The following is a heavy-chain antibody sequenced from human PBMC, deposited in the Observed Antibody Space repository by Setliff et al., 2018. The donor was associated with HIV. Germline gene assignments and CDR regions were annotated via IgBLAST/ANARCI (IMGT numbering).Heavy chain of an antibody. CDR3: ARGHHFYWYFDL. CDR2: ISVCNGQT. Sequence: ASVKVSCKASGYSFTTYGIRWVRQAPGQGLEWVGWISVCNGQTLYAQKVQDRITVTMDIPKDTAYMELRGLTTDDTAVYYCARGHHFYWYFDLWGPGTLVTVSS. J-gene: IGHJ2*01. CDR1: GYSFTTYG. V-gene: IGHV1-18*01.